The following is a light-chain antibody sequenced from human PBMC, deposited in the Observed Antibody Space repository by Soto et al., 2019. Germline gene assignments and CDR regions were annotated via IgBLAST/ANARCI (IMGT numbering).Light chain of an antibody. CDR1: QTISSW. CDR3: QHYNSYSEA. V-gene: IGKV1-5*03. J-gene: IGKJ1*01. Sequence: DIQMTQSPSTLSVSVGDRVTITCGASQTISSWLAWYQKKQGKAPKLLIYKASTLKSGVPSRLRGSGYGTELTITISSMQNDDFETYYCQHYNSYSEAFGQGTKVDI. CDR2: KAS.